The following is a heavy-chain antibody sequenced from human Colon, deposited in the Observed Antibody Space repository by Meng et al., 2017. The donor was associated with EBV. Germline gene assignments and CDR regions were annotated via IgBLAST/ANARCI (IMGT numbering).Heavy chain of an antibody. D-gene: IGHD3-16*01. CDR1: GFTFSNYA. Sequence: EVQLLESGGGLVQSGGSLRLSCAASGFTFSNYAMSWVRQAPGKGLEWVSTITDGGAYTYYADSVKGRFTISRDNSMKTLYLQMNSLRAEDTALYYCALVGGCNDYYCGAFDFWGQGTMVTVSS. CDR2: ITDGGAYT. V-gene: IGHV3-23*01. CDR3: ALVGGCNDYYCGAFDF. J-gene: IGHJ3*01.